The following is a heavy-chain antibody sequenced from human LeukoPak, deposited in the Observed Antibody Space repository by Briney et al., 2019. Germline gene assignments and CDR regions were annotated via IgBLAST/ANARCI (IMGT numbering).Heavy chain of an antibody. CDR3: ARGLYDILTGSYYYGVDV. V-gene: IGHV3-11*01. D-gene: IGHD3-9*01. J-gene: IGHJ6*02. CDR1: GFTFSDYY. Sequence: GGSLRLSCAASGFTFSDYYMSWIRQAPGKGLEWVSYISSSGSTIYYADSVKGRFAISRDNAKNSLYLQMNSLRAEDTAVYYCARGLYDILTGSYYYGVDVWGQGTTVTVSS. CDR2: ISSSGSTI.